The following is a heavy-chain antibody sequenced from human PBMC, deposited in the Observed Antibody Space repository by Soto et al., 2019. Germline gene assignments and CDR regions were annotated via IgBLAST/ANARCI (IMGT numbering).Heavy chain of an antibody. CDR2: VNTEGSSI. Sequence: EVQLVESGGGLVQPGGSLRLSCAASGFTFSSYWMHWVRQAPGKGLLWVSRVNTEGSSISYADSVEGRFTISRDNAKNTLYLQMNSLRAEDTAVYYCAREEGDDYTNDYYGLDVWGQGTTVTVSS. CDR3: AREEGDDYTNDYYGLDV. D-gene: IGHD4-4*01. CDR1: GFTFSSYW. J-gene: IGHJ6*02. V-gene: IGHV3-74*01.